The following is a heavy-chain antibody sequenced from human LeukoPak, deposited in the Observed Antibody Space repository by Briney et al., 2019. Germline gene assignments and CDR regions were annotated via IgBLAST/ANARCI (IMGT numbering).Heavy chain of an antibody. CDR2: IKSKTDGGTA. V-gene: IGHV3-15*01. D-gene: IGHD6-19*01. J-gene: IGHJ4*02. CDR1: GFTFTNAW. CDR3: TTGSATGWYVY. Sequence: PGGSLRLSCAASGFTFTNAWVIWVRQAPGKGLEWVGRIKSKTDGGTADYAALVKGRFTISRDDSKNILYLQMNSLKVDDTAVYYCTTGSATGWYVYWGQGTLVTVSS.